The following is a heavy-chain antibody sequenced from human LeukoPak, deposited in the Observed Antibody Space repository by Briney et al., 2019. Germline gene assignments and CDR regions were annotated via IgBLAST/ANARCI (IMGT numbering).Heavy chain of an antibody. CDR1: GFTFSSYW. D-gene: IGHD3-10*01. CDR3: ARLFPNRGSGIDY. J-gene: IGHJ4*02. CDR2: IKRDGSEK. V-gene: IGHV3-7*01. Sequence: GGSLRLSCAASGFTFSSYWMSWVRQAPGKGLEWVANIKRDGSEKYYVDSVKGRFTISRDNAKNSLYLQMNSLRAEDTAVYYCARLFPNRGSGIDYWGQGTLVTVSS.